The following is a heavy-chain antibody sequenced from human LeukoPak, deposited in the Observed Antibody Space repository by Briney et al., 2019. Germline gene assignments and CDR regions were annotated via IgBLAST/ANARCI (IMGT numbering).Heavy chain of an antibody. J-gene: IGHJ6*02. Sequence: ASVKVSCKVSGYTLTELSMHSVRQAPGKGLEWMGGFDPEDGETIYAQKFQGRVTMTEDTSTDTAYMELSSLRSEDTAVYYCATDTPLYSSSSYYYGMDVWGQGTTVTVSS. CDR3: ATDTPLYSSSSYYYGMDV. D-gene: IGHD6-13*01. V-gene: IGHV1-24*01. CDR1: GYTLTELS. CDR2: FDPEDGET.